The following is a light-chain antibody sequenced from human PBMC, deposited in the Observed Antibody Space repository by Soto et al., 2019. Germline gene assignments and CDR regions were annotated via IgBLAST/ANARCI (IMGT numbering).Light chain of an antibody. CDR3: QQYSSWPWT. Sequence: EIVMTQSPATLSASPGERATLSCRASQSVSGDLAWYQQTPGQAPRLLIYGASTRATGVPARFSGRGSGTEFTLTISSLQSEDLAFYYCQQYSSWPWTFGQGTKVDIK. CDR1: QSVSGD. J-gene: IGKJ1*01. V-gene: IGKV3-15*01. CDR2: GAS.